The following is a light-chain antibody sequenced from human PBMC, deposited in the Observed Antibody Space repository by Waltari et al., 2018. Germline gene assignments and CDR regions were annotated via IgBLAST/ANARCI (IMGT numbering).Light chain of an antibody. CDR3: CSHAGSGTFWV. J-gene: IGLJ2*01. CDR2: DVI. Sequence: QSVLTQPASVSGSPGQSITISCTGTSSDVGGYHYVSWYQRHPGKAPKVMIFDVIKRPSGVSDRFSGSKSGNTASLTISGLQAEDEADYYCCSHAGSGTFWVFGGGTKLTVL. V-gene: IGLV2-23*02. CDR1: SSDVGGYHY.